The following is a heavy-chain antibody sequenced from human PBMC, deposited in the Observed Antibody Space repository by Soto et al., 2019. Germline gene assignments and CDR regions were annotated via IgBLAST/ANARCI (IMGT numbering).Heavy chain of an antibody. Sequence: QVQLVQSGAEVKNPGASVKVSCKASGYTFTSYGISWVRQAPGQGLEWMGWISGYNGNTNNAQNLQGRVTMTTDTSTSPAYMELSSLRTDDTAVYFCARRGPMCPIDYWGQGTLVTVSS. CDR2: ISGYNGNT. CDR1: GYTFTSYG. V-gene: IGHV1-18*01. J-gene: IGHJ4*02. D-gene: IGHD3-10*01. CDR3: ARRGPMCPIDY.